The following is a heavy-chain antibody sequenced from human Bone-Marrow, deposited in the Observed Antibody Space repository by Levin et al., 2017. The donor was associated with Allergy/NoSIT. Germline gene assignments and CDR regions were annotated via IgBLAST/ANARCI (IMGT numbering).Heavy chain of an antibody. V-gene: IGHV3-53*01. D-gene: IGHD6-19*01. CDR2: IYGSGAT. CDR1: GFTVSNNY. Sequence: HTGGSLRLSCVASGFTVSNNYMIWVRQAPGTGLEWVSLIYGSGATYSADSVKGRFTMSRNKSKNTVYLQMNSLGVEDTAVYYCAGRGSASYSWYFSLWGRGTLVTVSS. J-gene: IGHJ2*01. CDR3: AGRGSASYSWYFSL.